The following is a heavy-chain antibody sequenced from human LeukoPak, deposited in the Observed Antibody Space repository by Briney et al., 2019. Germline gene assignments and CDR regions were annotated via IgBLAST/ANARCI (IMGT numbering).Heavy chain of an antibody. CDR3: ARDTALGYGDYVSWFDP. CDR1: GGTFSSYA. Sequence: GASVKVSCKASGGTFSSYAISWVRQAPGQGLEWMGGIIPIFGTANYAQKFQGRVTITADESTSTAYMELSSLRSEDTAVYYCARDTALGYGDYVSWFDPWGQGTLVTVSS. V-gene: IGHV1-69*13. J-gene: IGHJ5*02. CDR2: IIPIFGTA. D-gene: IGHD4-17*01.